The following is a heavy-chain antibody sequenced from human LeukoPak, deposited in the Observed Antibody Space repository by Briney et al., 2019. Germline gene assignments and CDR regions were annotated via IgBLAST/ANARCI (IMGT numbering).Heavy chain of an antibody. V-gene: IGHV4-61*02. Sequence: SQTLSLTCTVSGGSISSGSYYWSWIRQPAGKGLEWIGRIYTSGSTNYNPSLKSRVTISVDTSKYQFSLKLSSVTAADTAAYYCAGDGNYYDSSSYWGQGTLVTVSS. CDR3: AGDGNYYDSSSY. D-gene: IGHD3-22*01. J-gene: IGHJ4*02. CDR2: IYTSGST. CDR1: GGSISSGSYY.